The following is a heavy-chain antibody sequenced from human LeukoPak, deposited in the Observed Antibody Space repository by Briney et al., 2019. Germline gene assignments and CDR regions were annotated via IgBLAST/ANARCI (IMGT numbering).Heavy chain of an antibody. CDR1: GFTFSSYA. CDR3: AREISIAVENKDAFDI. J-gene: IGHJ3*02. D-gene: IGHD6-19*01. CDR2: ISYDGSNK. Sequence: PGGSLRLSCAASGFTFSSYAMHWVRQAPGKGLEWVAVISYDGSNKYYADSVKGRFTISRDNSKNTLYLQMNSLRAEDTAVYYCAREISIAVENKDAFDIWGQGTMVTVSS. V-gene: IGHV3-30*04.